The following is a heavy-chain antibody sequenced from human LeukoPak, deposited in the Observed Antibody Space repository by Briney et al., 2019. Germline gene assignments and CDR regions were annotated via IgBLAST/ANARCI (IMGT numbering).Heavy chain of an antibody. CDR2: IYSSGST. Sequence: SETLSLTCTVSGGSINCYYWSWIRLPAGKGLEWIGRIYSSGSTNYNPSLKSRVTMSLDTSKNQFSLKLSSVTAADTAVYYCTRGVGIITGYYYDSSHYSFDFWGQGTLVTVSS. CDR1: GGSINCYY. D-gene: IGHD3-22*01. J-gene: IGHJ4*02. CDR3: TRGVGIITGYYYDSSHYSFDF. V-gene: IGHV4-4*07.